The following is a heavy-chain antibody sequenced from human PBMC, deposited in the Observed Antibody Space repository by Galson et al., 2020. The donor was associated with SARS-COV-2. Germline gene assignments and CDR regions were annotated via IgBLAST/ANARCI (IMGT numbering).Heavy chain of an antibody. D-gene: IGHD6-13*01. CDR2: IYYSGST. CDR3: ARDILAAAGSGYYYYYGMDV. V-gene: IGHV4-34*09. Sequence: SETLSLTCAVYGGSFSGYSWSWVRQPPGKGLEWIGYIYYSGSTYYNPSLKSRVTISVDTSKNQFSLKLSSVTAADTAVYYCARDILAAAGSGYYYYYGMDVWGQGTTVTVSS. J-gene: IGHJ6*02. CDR1: GGSFSGYS.